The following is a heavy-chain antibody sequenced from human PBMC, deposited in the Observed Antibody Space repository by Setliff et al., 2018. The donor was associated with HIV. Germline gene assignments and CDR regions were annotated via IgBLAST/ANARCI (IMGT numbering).Heavy chain of an antibody. D-gene: IGHD2-21*02. CDR3: ATDPDGGNSDG. V-gene: IGHV1-46*01. CDR2: INPSGGST. J-gene: IGHJ4*02. CDR1: GYTFTSYY. Sequence: ASVKVSCKASGYTFTSYYMHWVRQAPGQGLEWMGIINPSGGSTSYAQKFQGRVTMTRDTSTSTVYKELSSLRSEDTAVYYCATDPDGGNSDGWGQGTLVTVSS.